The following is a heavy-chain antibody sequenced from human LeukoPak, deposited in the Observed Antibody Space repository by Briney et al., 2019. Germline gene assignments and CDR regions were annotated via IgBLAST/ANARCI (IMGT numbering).Heavy chain of an antibody. D-gene: IGHD1-26*01. V-gene: IGHV3-21*01. J-gene: IGHJ4*02. CDR1: GFTFSSYS. CDR3: ARLMYRGSYFPVSDY. Sequence: GGSLRLSCAASGFTFSSYSMNWVRQAPGKGLEWVSSISSSSSYIYYADSVKGRFTISRDNAKNSLYLQMNSLRAEDTAVYYCARLMYRGSYFPVSDYWGQGTLVTVSS. CDR2: ISSSSSYI.